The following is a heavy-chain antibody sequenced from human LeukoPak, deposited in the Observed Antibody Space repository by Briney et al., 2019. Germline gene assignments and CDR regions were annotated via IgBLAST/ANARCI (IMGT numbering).Heavy chain of an antibody. CDR1: GFTFSTYS. J-gene: IGHJ4*02. D-gene: IGHD6-19*01. CDR2: ISSSGSTI. V-gene: IGHV3-48*04. CDR3: ARDRDSSGWYSGCSDY. Sequence: GGSLRLSCAASGFTFSTYSMNWVRQAPGKGLEWVSYISSSGSTIYYADSVKGRFTISRDNAKSSLYLQMNSLRAEDTAVYYCARDRDSSGWYSGCSDYWGQGTLVTVSS.